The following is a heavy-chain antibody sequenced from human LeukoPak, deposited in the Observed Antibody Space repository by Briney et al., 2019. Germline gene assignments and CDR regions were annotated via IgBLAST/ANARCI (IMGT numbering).Heavy chain of an antibody. CDR1: GFSFSGHW. J-gene: IGHJ3*02. Sequence: PGGSLRLSCTASGFSFSGHWMHWARKLPGKGLVWVSRIRPTGSTTSYADSVKGRFTISRDNSKNTLYLQMNSLRAEDTAVYYCARELEDILTGYDAFDIWGQGTMVTVSS. V-gene: IGHV3-74*01. CDR3: ARELEDILTGYDAFDI. CDR2: IRPTGSTT. D-gene: IGHD3-9*01.